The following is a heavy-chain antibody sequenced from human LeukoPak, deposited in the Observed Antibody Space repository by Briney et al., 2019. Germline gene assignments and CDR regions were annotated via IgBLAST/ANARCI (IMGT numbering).Heavy chain of an antibody. V-gene: IGHV4-34*01. CDR3: ARDEGSLGSSWFDP. J-gene: IGHJ5*02. CDR1: GGSFSGYY. D-gene: IGHD3-10*01. CDR2: INHSGST. Sequence: PSETLSLTCAVYGGSFSGYYWSWIRQPPGKGLEWIGEINHSGSTNYNPSLKSRVTISVDTSKNQFSLKLSSVTVADTAVYFCARDEGSLGSSWFDPWGQGTLVTVSS.